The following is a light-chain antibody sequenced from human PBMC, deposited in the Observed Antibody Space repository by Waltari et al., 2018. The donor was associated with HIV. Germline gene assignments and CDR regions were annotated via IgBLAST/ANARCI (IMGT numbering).Light chain of an antibody. Sequence: TQPPSVSGAPGQRVTSSCSGVKYNVGTCYHVQWYKFLPDAAPKLLIHSSAHRPSGVPDRFSAYSSGASASLVIAGLKPEDAGDYFCQSFDSGHNGQWVFGGGTTLIVL. CDR1: KYNVGTCYH. CDR3: QSFDSGHNGQWV. CDR2: SSA. V-gene: IGLV1-40*03. J-gene: IGLJ3*02.